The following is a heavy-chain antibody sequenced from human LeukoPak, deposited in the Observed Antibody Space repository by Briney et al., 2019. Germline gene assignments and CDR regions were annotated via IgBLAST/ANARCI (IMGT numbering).Heavy chain of an antibody. J-gene: IGHJ4*02. Sequence: GGSLRLSCAASGFTFSSYDMTWVRQAPGRGLEWVSSIRPSGDNTYYADSVKGRFTISRDNAKNSLYLQMNSLRAEDTAVYYCARGRDSSSWYRWYYFDYWGQGTLVTVSS. CDR3: ARGRDSSSWYRWYYFDY. CDR1: GFTFSSYD. V-gene: IGHV3-21*01. D-gene: IGHD6-13*01. CDR2: IRPSGDNT.